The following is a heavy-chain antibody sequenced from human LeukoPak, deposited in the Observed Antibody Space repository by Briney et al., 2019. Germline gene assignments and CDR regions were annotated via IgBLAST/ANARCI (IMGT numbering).Heavy chain of an antibody. D-gene: IGHD6-13*01. CDR1: GFTFSSYW. CDR2: IKQDGSEK. J-gene: IGHJ4*02. Sequence: GGSLRLSCAASGFTFSSYWMRWVRQARGKGLEWVANIKQDGSEKYYVDSVKGRFTISRDNAKNSLYLQMNSLRAEDTAVYYCARDGSSWFFDYWGQGTLVTVSS. V-gene: IGHV3-7*03. CDR3: ARDGSSWFFDY.